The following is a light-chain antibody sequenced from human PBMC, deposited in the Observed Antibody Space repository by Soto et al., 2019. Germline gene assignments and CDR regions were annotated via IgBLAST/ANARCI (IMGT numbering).Light chain of an antibody. CDR2: DVS. J-gene: IGKJ1*01. V-gene: IGKV1-5*01. Sequence: DIEMTQSPSTLSSSVGDRATITCRASQTLSTRLAWYQQKTGEAPKLLIYDVSTLGTGVPSRFSGSGSGTDFTLTISSLEPDDFATYYCHQYNTSSTFGPGTKVEIK. CDR1: QTLSTR. CDR3: HQYNTSST.